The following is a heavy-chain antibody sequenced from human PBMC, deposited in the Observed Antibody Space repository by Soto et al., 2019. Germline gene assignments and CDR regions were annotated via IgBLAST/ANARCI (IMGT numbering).Heavy chain of an antibody. CDR1: GGTFSSYA. Sequence: QVQLVQSGAEVKKPGSSVKVSCKASGGTFSSYAISWVRQAPGQGLEWMGGIIPIFGTANYAQKFQGRVTITADESTSTAYMELSSLRSEDTAVYYCARVEREGRNPHYWYFDLWGRGTLVTVSS. CDR2: IIPIFGTA. CDR3: ARVEREGRNPHYWYFDL. J-gene: IGHJ2*01. D-gene: IGHD1-1*01. V-gene: IGHV1-69*01.